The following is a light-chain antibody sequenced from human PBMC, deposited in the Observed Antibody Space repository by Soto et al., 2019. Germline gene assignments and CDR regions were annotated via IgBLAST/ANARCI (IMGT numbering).Light chain of an antibody. CDR1: SSDIGSYDF. CDR2: EVS. J-gene: IGLJ1*01. Sequence: QSVLTQPASVSGSPGQSITISCTGTSSDIGSYDFVSWYQQHPGKAPKFMIYEVSNRPSGVSNRFSGSKSGNTASLTISGLQAEDEAEYYCSSYTNINTRACVFGTGTKVTIL. CDR3: SSYTNINTRACV. V-gene: IGLV2-14*01.